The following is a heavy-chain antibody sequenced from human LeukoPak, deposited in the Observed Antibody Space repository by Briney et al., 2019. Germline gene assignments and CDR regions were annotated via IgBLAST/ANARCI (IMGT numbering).Heavy chain of an antibody. V-gene: IGHV4-59*01. J-gene: IGHJ4*02. Sequence: ASETLSLTCTVSGGSISSYYRSWIRQPPGKGLEWIGYIYYSGSTNYNPSLKSRVTISVDTSKNQFSLKLSSVTAADTAVYYCARAQAAGIIGYWGQGTLVTVSS. CDR2: IYYSGST. D-gene: IGHD6-13*01. CDR3: ARAQAAGIIGY. CDR1: GGSISSYY.